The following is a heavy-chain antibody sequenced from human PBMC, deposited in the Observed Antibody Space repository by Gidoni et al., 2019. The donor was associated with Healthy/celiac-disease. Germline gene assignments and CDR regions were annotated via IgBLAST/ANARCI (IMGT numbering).Heavy chain of an antibody. CDR2: ISSSSSYI. CDR1: GFTFSSYS. D-gene: IGHD3-22*01. V-gene: IGHV3-21*01. Sequence: EVQLVESGGGLVKPGGSLRLSCAPSGFTFSSYSMNWVRQAPGKGLEWVSSISSSSSYIYYADSVKGRFTISRDNAKNSLYLQMNSLRAEDTAVYYCARDLFYDSSGSDYYYYGMDVWGQGTTVTVSS. CDR3: ARDLFYDSSGSDYYYYGMDV. J-gene: IGHJ6*02.